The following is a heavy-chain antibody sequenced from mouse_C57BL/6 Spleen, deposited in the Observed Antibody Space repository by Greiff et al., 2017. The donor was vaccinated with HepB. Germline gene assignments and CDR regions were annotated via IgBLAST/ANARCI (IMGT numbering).Heavy chain of an antibody. CDR1: GFTFSSYA. CDR2: ISDGGSYT. V-gene: IGHV5-4*01. CDR3: ARDLITTVGWYFDV. Sequence: DVMLVESGGGLVKPGGSLKLSCAASGFTFSSYAMSWVRQTPEKRLEWVATISDGGSYTYYPDNVKGRFTISRDNAKNNLYLQMSHLKSEDTAMYYCARDLITTVGWYFDVWGTGTTVTVSS. D-gene: IGHD1-1*01. J-gene: IGHJ1*03.